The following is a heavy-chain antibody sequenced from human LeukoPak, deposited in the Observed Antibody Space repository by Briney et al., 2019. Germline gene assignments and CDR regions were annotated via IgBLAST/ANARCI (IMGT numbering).Heavy chain of an antibody. V-gene: IGHV1-2*04. D-gene: IGHD3-9*01. CDR2: INPNSGGT. J-gene: IGHJ3*02. Sequence: ASVKVSCKASGYTFTGYYMHWVRQAPGQGLEWMGWINPNSGGTNYAQKFQGWVTMTRDTSISTAYMELSRLRSDDTAVYYCARVKSPGTIFDAFDIWGQGTMVTVSS. CDR1: GYTFTGYY. CDR3: ARVKSPGTIFDAFDI.